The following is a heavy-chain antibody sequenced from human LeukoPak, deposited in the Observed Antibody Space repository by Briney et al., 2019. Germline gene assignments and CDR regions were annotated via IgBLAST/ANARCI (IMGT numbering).Heavy chain of an antibody. D-gene: IGHD3-9*01. CDR1: GGSISSSSYY. Sequence: SETLSLTCTVSGGSISSSSYYWGWIRQPPGKGLEWIGSIYYSGSTYYNPSLKSRVTISVDTSKNQFSLKLSSVTAADTAVYYCARHGSGNYDILTGYSSDFDYWGQGTLVTVSS. CDR3: ARHGSGNYDILTGYSSDFDY. J-gene: IGHJ4*02. V-gene: IGHV4-39*01. CDR2: IYYSGST.